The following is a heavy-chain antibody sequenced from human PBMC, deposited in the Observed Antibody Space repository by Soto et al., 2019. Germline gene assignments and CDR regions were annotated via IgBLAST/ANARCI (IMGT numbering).Heavy chain of an antibody. D-gene: IGHD2-21*01. V-gene: IGHV1-3*01. J-gene: IGHJ6*02. CDR2: INAGNGNT. CDR3: ARDPNHSRAYSHHYHYGMDV. Sequence: ASVKISCKASGYTFTSYGIHWVRQAPGQRLESTGWINAGNGNTKYSEKFQGRVTITRDTSASTAYLELSSLRSEDTAVYYCARDPNHSRAYSHHYHYGMDVRRQGPTVTVS. CDR1: GYTFTSYG.